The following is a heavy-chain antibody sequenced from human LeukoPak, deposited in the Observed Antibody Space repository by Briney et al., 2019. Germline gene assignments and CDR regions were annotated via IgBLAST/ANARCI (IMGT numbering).Heavy chain of an antibody. CDR1: GGSIRSGSYY. Sequence: PSETLSLTCTVPGGSIRSGSYYWDWIRQPPGKGLEWIGTIFYSGSTYYSPSLKSRVTISVDTSRKQFFLNLSSVTAADTAVYYCARVSRGGYYFDYWGQGTLVTVSS. D-gene: IGHD3-10*01. J-gene: IGHJ4*02. CDR2: IFYSGST. CDR3: ARVSRGGYYFDY. V-gene: IGHV4-39*01.